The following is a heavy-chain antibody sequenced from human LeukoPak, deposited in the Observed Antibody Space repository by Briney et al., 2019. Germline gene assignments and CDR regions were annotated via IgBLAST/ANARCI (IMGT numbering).Heavy chain of an antibody. D-gene: IGHD5-18*01. CDR3: ARVAQLWSFDY. J-gene: IGHJ4*02. CDR1: GGSISSGGYY. CDR2: IYHSGST. Sequence: SETLSLTCTVSGGSISSGGYYWSWIRQPPGKGLEWIGYIYHSGSTYYNPSLKSRVTISVDRSKNQFSLKLSSVTAADTAVYYCARVAQLWSFDYWGQGTLVTVSS. V-gene: IGHV4-30-2*01.